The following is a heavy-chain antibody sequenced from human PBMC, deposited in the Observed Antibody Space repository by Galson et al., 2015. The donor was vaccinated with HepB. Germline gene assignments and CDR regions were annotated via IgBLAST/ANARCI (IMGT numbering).Heavy chain of an antibody. D-gene: IGHD6-19*01. CDR2: MSSSGAYI. CDR3: ARDLDITVAVAPTDDGFDI. Sequence: SLRLSCAASGFTFRIYSMNWVRQAPGKGLEWVASMSSSGAYIFYGDSVKGRFTISRDNAKNSVYLQMTSLRVEDTAVYYCARDLDITVAVAPTDDGFDIWGQGTMVTVSS. CDR1: GFTFRIYS. J-gene: IGHJ3*02. V-gene: IGHV3-21*06.